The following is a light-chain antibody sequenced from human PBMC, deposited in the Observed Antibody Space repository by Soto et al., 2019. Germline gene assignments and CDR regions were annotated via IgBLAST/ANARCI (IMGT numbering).Light chain of an antibody. Sequence: DIQMTQSPSSLSASVGDRVTITCRASQSISSYLNWYQQKPGKAPNLLIYAASSLQSGVPSRFSGSGSGTDFTLTISRLQPEDFATYYCQQSYSTPYTFGQGTKLEIK. V-gene: IGKV1-39*01. CDR2: AAS. CDR3: QQSYSTPYT. CDR1: QSISSY. J-gene: IGKJ2*01.